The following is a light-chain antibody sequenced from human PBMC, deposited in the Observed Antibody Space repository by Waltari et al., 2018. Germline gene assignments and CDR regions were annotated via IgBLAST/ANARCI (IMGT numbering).Light chain of an antibody. CDR3: SSYTSSSTWV. Sequence: WYQQPPGKSPKLKIYDGSKRPSGVSKRFSGSTSGKTASLTISGLQAEDEADYYCSSYTSSSTWVFGGGTKLTVL. CDR2: DGS. V-gene: IGLV2-14*02. J-gene: IGLJ3*02.